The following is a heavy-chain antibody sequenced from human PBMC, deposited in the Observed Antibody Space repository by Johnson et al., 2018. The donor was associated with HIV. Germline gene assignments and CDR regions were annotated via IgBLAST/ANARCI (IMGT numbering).Heavy chain of an antibody. CDR3: ARDTSDYYLWAFDI. J-gene: IGHJ3*02. CDR2: LYRGGTT. V-gene: IGHV3-53*01. Sequence: EVQLVESGGGLIQPGGSLRLSCAASGFIVSNSWMTWVRQAPGKGLEWVSALYRGGTTYYADSVRGRFTISRDSSENTLYLDMNNLRIEDTAVYYCARDTSDYYLWAFDIWGQGTKVTVSS. CDR1: GFIVSNSW. D-gene: IGHD3-22*01.